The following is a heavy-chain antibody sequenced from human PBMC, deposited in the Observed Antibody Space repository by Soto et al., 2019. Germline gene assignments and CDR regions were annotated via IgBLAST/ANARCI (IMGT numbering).Heavy chain of an antibody. D-gene: IGHD3-3*01. CDR2: IRSKAYGGTT. CDR1: GVTFGDYA. CDR3: TRYYDFWSGYYTGNYDY. Sequence: SLRLSCTVSGVTFGDYAMSWFRQAPGKGLEWVGFIRSKAYGGTTEYAASVKGRFTISRDDSKSIPYLQMNSLKTEDTAVYYCTRYYDFWSGYYTGNYDYWGQGTLVTVSS. V-gene: IGHV3-49*03. J-gene: IGHJ4*02.